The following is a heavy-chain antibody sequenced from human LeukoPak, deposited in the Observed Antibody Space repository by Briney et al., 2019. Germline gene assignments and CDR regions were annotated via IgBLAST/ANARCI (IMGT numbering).Heavy chain of an antibody. CDR1: GGSISSYY. CDR3: ARDAAAAGLYYFDY. Sequence: SETLSLTCTVSGGSISSYYWSWIRQPAGKGLEWIGRIYTSGSTNYNPSLKSRVTISVDKSKNQFSLKRSSVTAADTAVYYCARDAAAAGLYYFDYWGQGTLVTVSS. D-gene: IGHD6-13*01. CDR2: IYTSGST. V-gene: IGHV4-4*07. J-gene: IGHJ4*02.